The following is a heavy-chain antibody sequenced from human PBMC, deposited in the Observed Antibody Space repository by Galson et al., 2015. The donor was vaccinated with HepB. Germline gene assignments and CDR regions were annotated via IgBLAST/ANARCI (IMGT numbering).Heavy chain of an antibody. CDR3: ARGKGGSGWYRYDYYYGMDV. D-gene: IGHD6-19*01. Sequence: SLRLSCAASGFTFSSYAMSWVRQAPGKGLEWVAVISYDGSNKYYADSVKGRFTISRDNSKNTLYLQMNSLRAEDTAVYYCARGKGGSGWYRYDYYYGMDVWGQGTTVTVSS. CDR2: ISYDGSNK. V-gene: IGHV3-30*03. J-gene: IGHJ6*02. CDR1: GFTFSSYA.